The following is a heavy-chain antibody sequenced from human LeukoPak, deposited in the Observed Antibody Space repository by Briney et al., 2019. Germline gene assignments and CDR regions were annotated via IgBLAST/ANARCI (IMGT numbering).Heavy chain of an antibody. CDR2: IHVKNGDT. Sequence: ASVKVSCKASGYTFTGNNIHWVRQAPGQGLECLGWIHVKNGDTNYEQNFRARVTMTMDTSTSTAYLELTGLRSDDTAVYYCARDLIAVAGSDYWGQGTLVTVSS. CDR3: ARDLIAVAGSDY. CDR1: GYTFTGNN. J-gene: IGHJ4*02. V-gene: IGHV1-2*02. D-gene: IGHD6-19*01.